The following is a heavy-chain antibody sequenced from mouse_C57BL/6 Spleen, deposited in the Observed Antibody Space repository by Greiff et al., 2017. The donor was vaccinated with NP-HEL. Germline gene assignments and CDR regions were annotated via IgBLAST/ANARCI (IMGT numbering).Heavy chain of an antibody. V-gene: IGHV1-82*01. D-gene: IGHD2-5*01. CDR3: ARGGYSNFAY. CDR1: GYAFSSSW. Sequence: VQLQQSGPELVKPGASVKISCKASGYAFSSSWMNWVKQRPGKGLEWIGRIYPGDGDTNYNGKFKGKATLTADKSSSTAYMQLSSLTSEDSAVYFCARGGYSNFAYWGQGTLVTVSA. CDR2: IYPGDGDT. J-gene: IGHJ3*01.